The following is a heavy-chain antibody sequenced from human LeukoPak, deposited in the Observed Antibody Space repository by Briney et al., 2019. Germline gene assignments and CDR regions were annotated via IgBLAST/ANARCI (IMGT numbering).Heavy chain of an antibody. CDR2: ISGSGGST. CDR3: AKDRWELRILDY. J-gene: IGHJ4*02. Sequence: GGSLRLSCAASGFTFSRYAMSWVRQAPGKGLAWVSAISGSGGSTYYADSVKGRFTISRDNYKNTLYLQMNSLRAEDTAVYYCAKDRWELRILDYWGQGTLVTVSS. V-gene: IGHV3-23*01. D-gene: IGHD1-26*01. CDR1: GFTFSRYA.